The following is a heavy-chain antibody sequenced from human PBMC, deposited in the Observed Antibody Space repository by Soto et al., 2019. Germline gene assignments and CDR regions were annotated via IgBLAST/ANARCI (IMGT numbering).Heavy chain of an antibody. V-gene: IGHV2-5*02. J-gene: IGHJ4*02. CDR3: ARGGSSRLDY. Sequence: QITLKESGPTLVTPTQTLTLTCTFSGFSLSTSGVGVGVGWIRKPPGKALEWLALIYWDADKLYSPSLQTRVNITKDTSKNQVGLTMTNMDPVDTATYYCARGGSSRLDYWGQGTLVTVAS. CDR1: GFSLSTSGVGVG. D-gene: IGHD3-16*02. CDR2: IYWDADK.